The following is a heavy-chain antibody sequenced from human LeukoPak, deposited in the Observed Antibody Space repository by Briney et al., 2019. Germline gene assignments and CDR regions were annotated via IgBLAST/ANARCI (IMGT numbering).Heavy chain of an antibody. V-gene: IGHV4-39*01. CDR3: ARRYFDWYNWFDP. D-gene: IGHD3-9*01. CDR2: IYYSGST. CDR1: GGSISSSSYY. Sequence: PSETLSLTCTVSGGSISSSSYYWGWIRQPPGKGLEWIGSIYYSGSTYYNPSLKSRVTISVDTSKNQFSLKLSSVTAADTAVYYCARRYFDWYNWFDPWGQGTLVTVSS. J-gene: IGHJ5*02.